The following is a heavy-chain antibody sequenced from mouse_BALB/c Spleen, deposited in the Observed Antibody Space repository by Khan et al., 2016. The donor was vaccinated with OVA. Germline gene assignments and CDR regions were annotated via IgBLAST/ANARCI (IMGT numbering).Heavy chain of an antibody. D-gene: IGHD2-10*02. CDR2: IYPGDGDP. Sequence: QVQLQQSGAELVRPGSSVKISCKASGYAFSNYWMNWVKQRPGQGLEWIGQIYPGDGDPNYNGKFKGKATLPADKSSSTAYMQLSSLTSEDSAVYFCARKGYGNYAFAYWGQGTLVTVSA. V-gene: IGHV1-80*01. CDR1: GYAFSNYW. CDR3: ARKGYGNYAFAY. J-gene: IGHJ3*01.